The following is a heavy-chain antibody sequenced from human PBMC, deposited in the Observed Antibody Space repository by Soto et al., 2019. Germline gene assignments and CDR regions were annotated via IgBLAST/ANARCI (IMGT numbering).Heavy chain of an antibody. J-gene: IGHJ3*02. CDR1: GGSISSSSYY. D-gene: IGHD3-3*01. V-gene: IGHV4-39*01. CDR2: IYYSGST. Sequence: SETLSLTCTVSGGSISSSSYYWGWIRQPPGKGLEWIGSIYYSGSTYYNPSLKSRVTISVDTSKNQFSLKLSSVTAADTAVYYCARHHKRFLGAFDIWGQGTMVTVSS. CDR3: ARHHKRFLGAFDI.